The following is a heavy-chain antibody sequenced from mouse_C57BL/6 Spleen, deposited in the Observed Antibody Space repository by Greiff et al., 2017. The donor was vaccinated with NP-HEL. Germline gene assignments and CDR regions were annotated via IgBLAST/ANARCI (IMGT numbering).Heavy chain of an antibody. CDR3: ARYGNYPYAMDY. J-gene: IGHJ4*01. Sequence: VKLMESGAELARPGASVKMSCKASGYTFTSYTMHWVKQRPGQGLEWIGYINPSSGYTKYNQKFKDKATLTADKSSSTAYMQLSSLTSEDSAVYYCARYGNYPYAMDYWGQGTSVTVSS. D-gene: IGHD2-1*01. V-gene: IGHV1-4*01. CDR2: INPSSGYT. CDR1: GYTFTSYT.